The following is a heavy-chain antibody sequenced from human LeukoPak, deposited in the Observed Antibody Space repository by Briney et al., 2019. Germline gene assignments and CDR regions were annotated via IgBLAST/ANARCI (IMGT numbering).Heavy chain of an antibody. J-gene: IGHJ3*01. CDR3: AREPDYYGSGSYYMDAFDV. D-gene: IGHD3-10*01. CDR2: IHYSGST. Sequence: SETLPLTCTVSGGSISSSSYYWGWIRQPPGKGLEWIGSIHYSGSTYYNPSLKSRVTISVDTSKNQFSLKLSSVTAADTAVYYCAREPDYYGSGSYYMDAFDVWGQGTMVTVSS. V-gene: IGHV4-39*02. CDR1: GGSISSSSYY.